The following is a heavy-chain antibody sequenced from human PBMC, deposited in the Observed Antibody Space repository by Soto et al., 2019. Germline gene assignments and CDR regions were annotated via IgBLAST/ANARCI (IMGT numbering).Heavy chain of an antibody. CDR3: AKDMRSSQGGSYAAEL. Sequence: GGSLRLSCAASGFFFEDYAMHWVRQAPGKGLEWVSAISWNSGNIGYADSVKGRFTISRDNAKNSLYLQMNSLRTEDTAFYFCAKDMRSSQGGSYAAELWGQGTLVTVSS. CDR2: ISWNSGNI. V-gene: IGHV3-9*01. D-gene: IGHD3-10*01. CDR1: GFFFEDYA. J-gene: IGHJ4*02.